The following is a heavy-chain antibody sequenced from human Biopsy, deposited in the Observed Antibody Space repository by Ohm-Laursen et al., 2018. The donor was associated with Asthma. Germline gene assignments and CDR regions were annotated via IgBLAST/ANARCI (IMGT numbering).Heavy chain of an antibody. CDR1: GFTVSSNG. CDR3: ARAKSGSFYSPADY. CDR2: IYGGGGT. J-gene: IGHJ4*02. D-gene: IGHD1-26*01. Sequence: SLRLSCSASGFTVSSNGMSWVRQPPGKGLEWVSVIYGGGGTFYADSVKGRVTISRDISKNTLSLQMNSLRAEDTAVYYCARAKSGSFYSPADYWGQGTLVTVSS. V-gene: IGHV3-53*01.